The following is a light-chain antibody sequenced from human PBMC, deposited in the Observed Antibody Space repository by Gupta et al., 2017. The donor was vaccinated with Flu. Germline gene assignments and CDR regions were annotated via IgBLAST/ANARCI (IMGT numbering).Light chain of an antibody. J-gene: IGKJ1*01. V-gene: IGKV1-39*01. Sequence: IQLTQSPSSLSATAGDRVTITCRASQTINTYLNWFQQKPGEPPRLLIYAASTLQSGVPSRFSGSGSGADFTLTITNLQPEDFATYYCQQTYSAPRTFGQGTTLDIK. CDR2: AAS. CDR3: QQTYSAPRT. CDR1: QTINTY.